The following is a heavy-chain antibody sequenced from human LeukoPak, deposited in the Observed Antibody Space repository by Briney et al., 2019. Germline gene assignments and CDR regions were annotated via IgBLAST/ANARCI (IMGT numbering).Heavy chain of an antibody. Sequence: GASVKVSCEASGYTFTGYYMHWVRQAPGQGLEWMGWINPNSGGTNYAQKFQGRVTMTRDTSISTAYMELSRLRSDDTAVYYCARERFGELDYYYYGMDVWGQGTTVTVSS. CDR2: INPNSGGT. CDR1: GYTFTGYY. V-gene: IGHV1-2*02. CDR3: ARERFGELDYYYYGMDV. D-gene: IGHD3-10*01. J-gene: IGHJ6*02.